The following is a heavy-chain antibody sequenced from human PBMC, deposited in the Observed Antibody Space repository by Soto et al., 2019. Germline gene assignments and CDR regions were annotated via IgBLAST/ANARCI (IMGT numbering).Heavy chain of an antibody. J-gene: IGHJ4*02. V-gene: IGHV4-30-4*01. D-gene: IGHD1-20*01. CDR1: GGSISSGDYY. CDR2: IYYSGST. Sequence: PSETLSLTCTVSGGSISSGDYYWSWIRQPPGRGLEWIGYIYYSGSTYYNPSLKSRVTISVDTSKNQFSLKLSSVTAADTAVYYCARDFSGITGTYFDYWGQGTLVTVSS. CDR3: ARDFSGITGTYFDY.